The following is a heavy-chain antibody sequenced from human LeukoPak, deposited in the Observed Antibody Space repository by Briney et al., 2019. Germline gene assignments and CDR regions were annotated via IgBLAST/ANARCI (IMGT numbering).Heavy chain of an antibody. CDR3: ARRPLGYCSSTSCGDY. CDR1: GYTFTGYY. J-gene: IGHJ4*02. V-gene: IGHV1-2*02. CDR2: INPNSGGT. D-gene: IGHD2-2*01. Sequence: ASVKVSCKASGYTFTGYYMHWVRQAPGQGLEWMGWINPNSGGTNYAQKFQGRVTMTRDTSISTAYMELSRLRSDDTAVYYCARRPLGYCSSTSCGDYWGQGTLVTVSS.